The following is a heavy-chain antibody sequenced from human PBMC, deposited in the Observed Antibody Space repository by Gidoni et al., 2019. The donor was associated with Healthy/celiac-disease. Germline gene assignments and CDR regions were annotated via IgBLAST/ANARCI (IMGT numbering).Heavy chain of an antibody. CDR2: IYYSGST. CDR1: GGPIRRSSYY. Sequence: QLQLQESGPGLVKPSETLSLTSTVSGGPIRRSSYYWGWIRQPPGKGLEWIGSIYYSGSTYYNPSLKSRVTISVDTSKNQFSLKLSSVTAADTAVYYCARDLGSWYFDLWGRGTLVTVSS. CDR3: ARDLGSWYFDL. J-gene: IGHJ2*01. V-gene: IGHV4-39*07. D-gene: IGHD7-27*01.